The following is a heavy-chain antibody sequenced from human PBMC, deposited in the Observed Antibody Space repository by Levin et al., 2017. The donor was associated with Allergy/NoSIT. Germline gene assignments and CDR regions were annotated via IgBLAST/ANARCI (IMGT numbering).Heavy chain of an antibody. CDR1: GFTFSSYS. D-gene: IGHD3-22*01. CDR2: ISSSSSYI. CDR3: ASPSAQNYYDSSGYSYYYYGMDV. J-gene: IGHJ6*02. V-gene: IGHV3-21*01. Sequence: GGSLRLSCAASGFTFSSYSMNWVRQAPGKGLEWVSSISSSSSYIYYADSVKGRFTISRDNAKNSLYLQMNSLRAEDTAVYYCASPSAQNYYDSSGYSYYYYGMDVWDQGTTVTVSS.